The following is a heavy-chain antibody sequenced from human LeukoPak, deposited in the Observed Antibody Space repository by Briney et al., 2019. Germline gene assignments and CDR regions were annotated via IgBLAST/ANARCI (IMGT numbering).Heavy chain of an antibody. CDR3: ATAXXXXXVVXLDY. J-gene: IGHJ4*02. D-gene: IGHD3-22*01. Sequence: ASVKVSCKVSGYTLTELSMHWVRQAPGKGLEWMGGFDPEDGETIYAQKFQGRVTMTEDTSTDTAYMELSSLRSEDTAVYYCATAXXXXXVVXLDYXGQGTLVTVSS. CDR1: GYTLTELS. V-gene: IGHV1-24*01. CDR2: FDPEDGET.